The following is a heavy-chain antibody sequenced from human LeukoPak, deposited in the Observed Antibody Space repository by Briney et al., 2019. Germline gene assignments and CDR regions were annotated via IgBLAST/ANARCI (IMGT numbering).Heavy chain of an antibody. CDR3: ASGRQLGY. D-gene: IGHD6-13*01. V-gene: IGHV3-7*01. CDR2: IKEDGSEK. CDR1: GFTFSNYW. Sequence: GGSLSLSCAASGFTFSNYWMSWVRQVPGKGLEWVANIKEDGSEKYYVDSVKGRFTISRDNARNSLYLQMNSLRAEDTAVYYCASGRQLGYWGQGTLVTVSS. J-gene: IGHJ4*02.